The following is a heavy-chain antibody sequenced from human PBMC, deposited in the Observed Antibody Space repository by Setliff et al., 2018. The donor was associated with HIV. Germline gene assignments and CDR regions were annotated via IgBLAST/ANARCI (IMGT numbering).Heavy chain of an antibody. V-gene: IGHV3-30*02. CDR1: GFTFSYYG. CDR2: IRYDDTYK. J-gene: IGHJ4*02. CDR3: ARGARGYSYG. D-gene: IGHD5-18*01. Sequence: HPGGSLRLSCATSGFTFSYYGMHWVRQAPGKGLEWVAFIRYDDTYKYYADSVKGRFTISRDNSKNTLYLQMNSLRAEDTAVYYCARGARGYSYGWGQGTLVTVSS.